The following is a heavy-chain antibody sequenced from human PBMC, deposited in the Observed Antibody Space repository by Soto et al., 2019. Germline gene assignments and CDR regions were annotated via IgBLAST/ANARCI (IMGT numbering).Heavy chain of an antibody. CDR3: AKGGSGSYRRHWFDP. V-gene: IGHV1-2*02. J-gene: IGHJ5*02. Sequence: QVLLVQSGAEVRKPGASVRVSCETSGYIFTDYYIHWVRQAPGQGLEWMGCINPNTGGTNYAQKFQGRVTMTRDTSITTAYMGLSSLRSDDTAMYYCAKGGSGSYRRHWFDPWGQGTLVTVSS. CDR1: GYIFTDYY. D-gene: IGHD1-26*01. CDR2: INPNTGGT.